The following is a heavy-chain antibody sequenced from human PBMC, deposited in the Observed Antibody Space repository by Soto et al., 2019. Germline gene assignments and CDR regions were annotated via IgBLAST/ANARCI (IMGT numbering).Heavy chain of an antibody. D-gene: IGHD6-19*01. CDR3: AKLEGSVPVDGDWFDP. Sequence: QVQLVESGGGVVQPGRSLRLSCAASGFSFSSHGMHWVRQAPGRGQEWVAVISHDGSVKSYADSLRGRFTVSRDNSKNNLYLQIHSLRAEDTAVYYCAKLEGSVPVDGDWFDPWGQGTLVTVSS. V-gene: IGHV3-30*18. CDR1: GFSFSSHG. CDR2: ISHDGSVK. J-gene: IGHJ5*02.